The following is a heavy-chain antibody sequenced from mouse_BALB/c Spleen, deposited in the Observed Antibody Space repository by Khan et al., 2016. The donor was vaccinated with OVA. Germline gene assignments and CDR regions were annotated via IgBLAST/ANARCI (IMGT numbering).Heavy chain of an antibody. Sequence: DVMLVESGGDLVKPGGSLKLSCAASGFNFSSYGMSWVRQTPDKRLEWVASISRGGGYTYYADSVKGRFTISRDNAKNTLYLQMSSLKSEDTAMFYCTRAYYGNDYYAMDNWGQGTSGTVSS. D-gene: IGHD2-9*01. CDR3: TRAYYGNDYYAMDN. CDR1: GFNFSSYG. J-gene: IGHJ4*01. V-gene: IGHV5-6*02. CDR2: ISRGGGYT.